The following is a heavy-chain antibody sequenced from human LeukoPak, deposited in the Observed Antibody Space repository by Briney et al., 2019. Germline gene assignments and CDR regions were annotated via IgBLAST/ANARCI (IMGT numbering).Heavy chain of an antibody. D-gene: IGHD2-15*01. J-gene: IGHJ4*02. CDR2: ISYDGSNK. CDR1: GFTFSSYA. Sequence: GGSLRLSCAASGFTFSSYAMHWVRQAPGKGLEWVAVISYDGSNKYYADSVKGRFTISRDNSKNTLYLQMNSLRPEDTAVYYCAKCSGGSCYASGAFDYWGQGTLVTVSS. CDR3: AKCSGGSCYASGAFDY. V-gene: IGHV3-30*04.